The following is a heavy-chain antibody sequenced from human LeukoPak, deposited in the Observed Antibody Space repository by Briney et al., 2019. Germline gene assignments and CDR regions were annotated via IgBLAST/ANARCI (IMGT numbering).Heavy chain of an antibody. D-gene: IGHD2-15*01. V-gene: IGHV3-48*03. Sequence: GGSLRLSCAASGFTFSSYEMNWVRQAPGKGLEWVSYISSSGSTIYYADSVKGRFTISRDNAKNSLYLKMNSLRAEDTAVYYCARERTGYFDWWGQGTLVTVSS. J-gene: IGHJ4*02. CDR3: ARERTGYFDW. CDR1: GFTFSSYE. CDR2: ISSSGSTI.